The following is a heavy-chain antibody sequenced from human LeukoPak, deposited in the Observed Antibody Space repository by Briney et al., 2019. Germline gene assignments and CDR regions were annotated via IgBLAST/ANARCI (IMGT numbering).Heavy chain of an antibody. J-gene: IGHJ6*02. D-gene: IGHD3-10*01. CDR3: ARSGFTMVRRDYYYYGMDV. CDR1: GGTFSSYA. V-gene: IGHV1-69*04. CDR2: IIPILGIA. Sequence: GASVKVSCKASGGTFSSYAISWVRQAPGQGLEWMGRIIPILGIANYAQKFQGRVTITADKATSTAYMELSSLSSEDTAVYYCARSGFTMVRRDYYYYGMDVWGQGTTVTVSS.